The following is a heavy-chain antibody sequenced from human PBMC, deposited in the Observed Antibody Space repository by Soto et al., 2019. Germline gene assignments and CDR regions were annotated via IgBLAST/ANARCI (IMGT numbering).Heavy chain of an antibody. CDR1: GYTFTSSA. J-gene: IGHJ6*02. CDR3: ARDPPSIAARQGMDV. V-gene: IGHV1-18*01. Sequence: VPLLQAGAEVKKPGASGKVSCTASGYTFTSSAIAWVRQAPGQGLERMGWSSAYNGNTNFSRKLQGRGTMTTDTSTSTAYVDLRSLRSDDTAVYYCARDPPSIAARQGMDVWGQGTTVTVSS. D-gene: IGHD6-6*01. CDR2: SSAYNGNT.